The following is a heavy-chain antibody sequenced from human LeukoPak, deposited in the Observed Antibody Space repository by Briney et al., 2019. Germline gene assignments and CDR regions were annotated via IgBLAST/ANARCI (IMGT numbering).Heavy chain of an antibody. CDR1: GVTFSSCA. J-gene: IGHJ4*02. D-gene: IGHD6-19*01. Sequence: GGSLRLSCAASGVTFSSCAMYWVRQAPGKGLDWVAVISYDGSYKYYADSVKGRFTISRDNSKNTLYLQMNSLRAESTAMYFCATGYSDWSFGYWGQGTLVTVSS. CDR3: ATGYSDWSFGY. CDR2: ISYDGSYK. V-gene: IGHV3-30-3*01.